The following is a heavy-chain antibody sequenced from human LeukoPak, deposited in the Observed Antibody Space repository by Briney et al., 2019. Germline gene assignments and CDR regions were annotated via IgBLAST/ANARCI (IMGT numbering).Heavy chain of an antibody. CDR2: IYTSGST. J-gene: IGHJ6*03. Sequence: SETLSLTCTVSGGSISSYYWSWIRQPAGKGLEWIGRIYTSGSTNYNPSLKSRVTISVDTSKNQFSLKLSSVTAADTAVYYCAGDFVRSEYHYYYFYMDVWGKGTTVTVSS. V-gene: IGHV4-4*07. D-gene: IGHD2/OR15-2a*01. CDR3: AGDFVRSEYHYYYFYMDV. CDR1: GGSISSYY.